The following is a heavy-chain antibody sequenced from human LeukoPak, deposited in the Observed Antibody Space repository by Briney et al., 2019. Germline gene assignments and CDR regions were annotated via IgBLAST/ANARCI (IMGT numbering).Heavy chain of an antibody. V-gene: IGHV3-23*01. CDR1: GFTFSSYA. CDR2: IRGSGGST. J-gene: IGHJ5*02. D-gene: IGHD5-18*01. CDR3: AKDSGYSYAYNWFDP. Sequence: GGFLRLSCAASGFTFSSYAMSLGRQAPGKLLELGSAIRGSGGSTYYAASVKRRFTISGDNLKTTLYLQMNRLRAEDTAVYYCAKDSGYSYAYNWFDPWGQGTLVTVSS.